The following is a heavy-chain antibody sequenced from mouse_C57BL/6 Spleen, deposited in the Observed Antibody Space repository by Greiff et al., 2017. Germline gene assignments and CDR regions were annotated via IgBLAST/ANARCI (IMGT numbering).Heavy chain of an antibody. J-gene: IGHJ3*01. D-gene: IGHD2-4*01. V-gene: IGHV1-39*01. CDR2: INPNYGTT. Sequence: EVKLMESGPELVKPGASVKISCKASGYSFTDYNMNWVKQSNGKSLEWIGVINPNYGTTSYNQKFKGKATLTVDQSSSTAYMQLNSLTSEDSAVYYCAIYYDYDGPFAYWGQGTLVTVSA. CDR1: GYSFTDYN. CDR3: AIYYDYDGPFAY.